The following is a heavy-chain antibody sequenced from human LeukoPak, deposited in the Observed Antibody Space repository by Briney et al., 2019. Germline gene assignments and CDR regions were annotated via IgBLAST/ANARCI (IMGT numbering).Heavy chain of an antibody. CDR1: GYSFTDKY. Sequence: GSVKVSCKASGYSFTDKYMHWVRQAPGQGLEWMGWINPNSGGTNYAQKFQGRVTMTTDTSMSTAYMELSRLTSDDTAVYYCARAGGRIWFDPWGQGTLVTVSS. CDR3: ARAGGRIWFDP. J-gene: IGHJ5*02. CDR2: INPNSGGT. V-gene: IGHV1-2*02.